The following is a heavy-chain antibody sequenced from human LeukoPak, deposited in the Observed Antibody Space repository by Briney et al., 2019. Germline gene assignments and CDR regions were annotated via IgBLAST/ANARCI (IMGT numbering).Heavy chain of an antibody. V-gene: IGHV1-69*05. J-gene: IGHJ3*02. Sequence: TVKVSCKASGGPFDNYAVNWVRQAPGQGLEWVGGIIPVLGKKNYAHKFRDRVTMTTDESTNTASMELNTLRSDDTAVYYCARIHGDSYAFDIWGQGTMVTVSS. CDR2: IIPVLGKK. CDR3: ARIHGDSYAFDI. CDR1: GGPFDNYA. D-gene: IGHD4-17*01.